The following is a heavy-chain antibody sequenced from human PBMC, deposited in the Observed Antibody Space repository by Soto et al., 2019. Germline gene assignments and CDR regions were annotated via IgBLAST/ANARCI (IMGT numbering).Heavy chain of an antibody. CDR3: ARVGATHAEYFQH. CDR2: ISYDGSNK. D-gene: IGHD1-26*01. Sequence: QVQLVESGGGVVQPGRSLRLSCAASGFTFSSYAMHWVRQAPGKGLEWVAVISYDGSNKYYADSVKGRFTISRDNSKNTLHLQMNSLRAEDTAVYYCARVGATHAEYFQHWGQGTLVTVSS. CDR1: GFTFSSYA. J-gene: IGHJ1*01. V-gene: IGHV3-30-3*01.